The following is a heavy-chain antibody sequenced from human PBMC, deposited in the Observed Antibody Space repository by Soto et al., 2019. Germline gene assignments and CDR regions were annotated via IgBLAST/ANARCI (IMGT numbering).Heavy chain of an antibody. D-gene: IGHD3-10*01. J-gene: IGHJ4*02. V-gene: IGHV4-30-4*01. CDR1: GRSISSGDYY. Sequence: TLSLTCTVSGRSISSGDYYWSWIRKPPGKGVEWIPYIYYRGSTSYNPSLKIRVTISVDTSKTQFTLKLSSITASDTAVYYCDRGEINMGRGVIRVLGFDYWGQGTLVTVSS. CDR2: IYYRGST. CDR3: DRGEINMGRGVIRVLGFDY.